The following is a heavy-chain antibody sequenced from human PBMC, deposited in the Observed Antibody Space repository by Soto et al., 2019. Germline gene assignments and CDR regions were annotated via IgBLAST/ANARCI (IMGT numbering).Heavy chain of an antibody. CDR1: GYSFTSYW. J-gene: IGHJ5*02. CDR3: ARVPADSSSSGNWFDP. V-gene: IGHV5-51*01. CDR2: IYPGDSDT. Sequence: PGESLKISCKGSGYSFTSYWIGWVRQMPGKGLEWMGIIYPGDSDTRYSPSFQGQVTISADKSISTAYLQWSSLKASDTAMYYCARVPADSSSSGNWFDPWGQGTLVTVSS. D-gene: IGHD6-6*01.